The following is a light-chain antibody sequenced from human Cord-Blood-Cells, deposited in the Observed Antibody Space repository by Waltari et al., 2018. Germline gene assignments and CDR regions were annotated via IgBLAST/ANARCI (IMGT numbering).Light chain of an antibody. Sequence: QSALTQPAFVSGSPGQSLTISCTGTSSDVGSYNLLSWYQQHPGKAPKLTIYEGSKRPSGVSNRFSGSKSGNTASLTISGLQAEDEADYYCCSYAGSSGWVFGGGTKLTVL. J-gene: IGLJ3*02. CDR1: SSDVGSYNL. V-gene: IGLV2-23*01. CDR3: CSYAGSSGWV. CDR2: EGS.